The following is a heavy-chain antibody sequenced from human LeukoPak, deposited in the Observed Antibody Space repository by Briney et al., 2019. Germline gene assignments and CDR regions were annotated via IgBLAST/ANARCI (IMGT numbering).Heavy chain of an antibody. CDR1: GGSISGGEYY. Sequence: SETLSLTCTVSGGSISGGEYYWSWIRQPPGKGLEWIGYIYYSGSTYYNPSLKSRVTISVDTSKNQFSLKLSSVTAADTAVYYCARVISGYCDYWGQGTLVTVSS. D-gene: IGHD3-22*01. CDR3: ARVISGYCDY. V-gene: IGHV4-30-4*01. J-gene: IGHJ4*02. CDR2: IYYSGST.